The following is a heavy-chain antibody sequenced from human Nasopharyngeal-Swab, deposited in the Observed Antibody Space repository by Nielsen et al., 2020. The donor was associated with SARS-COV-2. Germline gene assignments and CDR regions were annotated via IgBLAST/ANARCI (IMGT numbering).Heavy chain of an antibody. CDR2: ISRSGGTK. V-gene: IGHV3-48*03. CDR1: GFTFSSYE. Sequence: GGSLRLSCAASGFTFSSYEMNWVRQAPGKGLEWVSYISRSGGTKYYADSVKGRFTISRDNAKNSLYLQMNSLRAEDTAVYCCARGVYDSSGYYYPWGQGTLVTVSS. J-gene: IGHJ5*02. D-gene: IGHD3-22*01. CDR3: ARGVYDSSGYYYP.